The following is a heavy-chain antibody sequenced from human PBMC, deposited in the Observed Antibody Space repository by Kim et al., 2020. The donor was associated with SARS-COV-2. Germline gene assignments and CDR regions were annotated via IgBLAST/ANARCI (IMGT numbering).Heavy chain of an antibody. Sequence: ASVKVSCKVSGYTLTELSMHWVRQAPGKGLEWMGGFDPEDGETIYAQKFQGRVTMTEDTSTDTVYMELRSLRSEDTAVYYCATLDSSGYYKEYYFDYWGQGTLVTVSS. J-gene: IGHJ4*02. CDR3: ATLDSSGYYKEYYFDY. D-gene: IGHD3-22*01. CDR2: FDPEDGET. CDR1: GYTLTELS. V-gene: IGHV1-24*01.